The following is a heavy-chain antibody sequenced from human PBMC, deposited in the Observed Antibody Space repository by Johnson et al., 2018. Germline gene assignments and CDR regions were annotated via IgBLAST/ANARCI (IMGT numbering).Heavy chain of an antibody. CDR2: ISSSSSYI. V-gene: IGHV3-21*01. J-gene: IGHJ3*02. Sequence: VQLVESGGGLVKXGGSLRLSCAASGFTFSSYNMNWVRQAPGKGLEWVSSISSSSSYIYYADSVKGRFTIARDNAKNSLYLQMNSLRAEDTAVYYCASLITMIDRGAFDIWGQGTMVTVSS. CDR3: ASLITMIDRGAFDI. CDR1: GFTFSSYN. D-gene: IGHD3-22*01.